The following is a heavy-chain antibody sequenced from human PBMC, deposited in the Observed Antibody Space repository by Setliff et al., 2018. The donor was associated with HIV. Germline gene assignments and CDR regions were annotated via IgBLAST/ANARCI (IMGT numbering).Heavy chain of an antibody. D-gene: IGHD2-21*01. CDR2: INPYNGNT. V-gene: IGHV1-18*04. CDR1: GYTFTTYG. CDR3: ARGGPARVALLYWFDP. J-gene: IGHJ5*02. Sequence: ASVKVSCKASGYTFTTYGVNWVRQAPGQGLEWVGWINPYNGNTKYGQKFQGTVTMTRDTTTSTAYLELRRLRSDDTAVYFCARGGPARVALLYWFDPWGQGTLVTVSS.